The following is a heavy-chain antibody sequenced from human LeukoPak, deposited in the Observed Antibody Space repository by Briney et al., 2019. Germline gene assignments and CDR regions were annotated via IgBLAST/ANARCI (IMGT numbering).Heavy chain of an antibody. J-gene: IGHJ5*02. V-gene: IGHV1-69*04. Sequence: GASVKVSCKASGGAFSSYAISWVRQAPGQGLEWMGRIIPILGIANYAQKFQGRVTITADKSTSTAYMELSSLRSEDTAVYYCARRDSSNWFDPWGQGTLVTVSS. CDR1: GGAFSSYA. D-gene: IGHD2-21*01. CDR3: ARRDSSNWFDP. CDR2: IIPILGIA.